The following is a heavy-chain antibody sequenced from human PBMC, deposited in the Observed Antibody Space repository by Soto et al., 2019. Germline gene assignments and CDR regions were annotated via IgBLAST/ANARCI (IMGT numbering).Heavy chain of an antibody. CDR2: IYYSGST. J-gene: IGHJ5*02. CDR3: AREAATPPNWFDP. D-gene: IGHD2-15*01. V-gene: IGHV4-31*03. CDR1: GGSISSGGYY. Sequence: SETLSLTCTVSGGSISSGGYYWSWIRQHPGKGLEWIGYIYYSGSTYYNPSLKIRVTISVDTSKNQFSLKLSSVTAADTAVYYCAREAATPPNWFDPWGQETLVTVSS.